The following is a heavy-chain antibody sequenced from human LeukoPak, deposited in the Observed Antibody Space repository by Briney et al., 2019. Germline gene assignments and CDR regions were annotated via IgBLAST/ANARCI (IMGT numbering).Heavy chain of an antibody. CDR2: IYYSGRT. Sequence: SETLSLTCSISGGSISSSNYYWGWIRQPPGKGLEWIGSIYYSGRTYYNPSLKGRVTMSVDTSRNQFSLKLSSVTATDTAVYYCARLNYGDSSFDYWGQGTLVTVSS. CDR3: ARLNYGDSSFDY. D-gene: IGHD4-17*01. J-gene: IGHJ4*02. CDR1: GGSISSSNYY. V-gene: IGHV4-39*01.